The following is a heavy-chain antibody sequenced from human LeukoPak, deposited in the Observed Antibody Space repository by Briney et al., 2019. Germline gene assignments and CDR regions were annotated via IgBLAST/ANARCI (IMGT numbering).Heavy chain of an antibody. Sequence: ASVKVSCKTSGYSFSSHAISWVRQAPGQGPEWMGWINTNTGNPTHAQGFTGRYVFSLDTSVSTAYLQISGLKADDTAVYYCGRDPRLGIRGYTYGYFDYWGQGTLVTVSS. CDR3: GRDPRLGIRGYTYGYFDY. J-gene: IGHJ4*02. CDR2: INTNTGNP. D-gene: IGHD5-18*01. CDR1: GYSFSSHA. V-gene: IGHV7-4-1*02.